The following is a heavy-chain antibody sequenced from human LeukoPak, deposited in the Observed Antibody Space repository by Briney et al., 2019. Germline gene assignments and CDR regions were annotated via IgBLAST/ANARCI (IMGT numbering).Heavy chain of an antibody. CDR1: GFTFSNYW. CDR3: AKSTRLGSPYYFDY. J-gene: IGHJ4*02. Sequence: GGSLRLSCAASGFTFSNYWMSWVRQAPGKGLEWVANIKQDGSDKNYVDSMKGRFTISRNNAKNSLYLQMNSLRAEDTAVYYCAKSTRLGSPYYFDYWGQGTLVTVSS. CDR2: IKQDGSDK. D-gene: IGHD3-9*01. V-gene: IGHV3-7*03.